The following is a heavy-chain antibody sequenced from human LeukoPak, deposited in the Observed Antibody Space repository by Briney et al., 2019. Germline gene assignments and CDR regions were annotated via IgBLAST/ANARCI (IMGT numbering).Heavy chain of an antibody. CDR3: ASMSGYSYGHFDY. D-gene: IGHD5-18*01. V-gene: IGHV4-34*01. Sequence: SETLSLTCAVYGGSFSGYFWSWIRQPPGKGLEWIGEINHSGSTNYNPSLKSRVTISVDTSKNQFSLKLSSVTAADTAVYYCASMSGYSYGHFDYWGQGTLVTVSS. CDR1: GGSFSGYF. J-gene: IGHJ4*02. CDR2: INHSGST.